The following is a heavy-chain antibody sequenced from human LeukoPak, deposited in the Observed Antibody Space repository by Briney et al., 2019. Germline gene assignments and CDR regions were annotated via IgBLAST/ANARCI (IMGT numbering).Heavy chain of an antibody. Sequence: GGSLRLSRAASGFSVSSDYMTWVRQAPGKGLEWVSVIYSGGSTYYADSVKGRFTISRDNSKNTLYLQMNNLRVEDTAVYFCARYHTALNYWGQGTLVTASS. J-gene: IGHJ4*02. CDR2: IYSGGST. D-gene: IGHD5-18*01. CDR3: ARYHTALNY. CDR1: GFSVSSDY. V-gene: IGHV3-53*01.